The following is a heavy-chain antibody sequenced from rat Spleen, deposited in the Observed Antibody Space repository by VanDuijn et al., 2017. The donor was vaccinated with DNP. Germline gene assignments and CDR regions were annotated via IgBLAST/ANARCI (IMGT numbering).Heavy chain of an antibody. V-gene: IGHV2-41*01. CDR2: IWKNGAT. CDR3: ARDLIIRDTTSAMDA. J-gene: IGHJ4*01. D-gene: IGHD4-3*01. Sequence: QVQLKESGPGLVQPSQTLSLTCTVSGFSLTRYGVSWVRQPPGKGLEWMGVIWKNGATRYNSALKSRLSFSKATSKSQVFLKLNRLQTEDTATYYCARDLIIRDTTSAMDAWGQGTSVTVSS. CDR1: GFSLTRYG.